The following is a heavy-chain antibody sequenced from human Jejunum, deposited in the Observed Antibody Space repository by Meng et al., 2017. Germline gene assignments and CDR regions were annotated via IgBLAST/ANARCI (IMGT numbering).Heavy chain of an antibody. Sequence: QAQLVQSGAEVKKPGASVKVSCKASGYTFINHDINWVRQAPGQGLEWMGRINPVSGATDYAQKFQGRVTMTVDTSITIAFMELSSLTSDDTAVYYCTRDKDGANFDYWGQGSLVTVSS. D-gene: IGHD3-10*01. J-gene: IGHJ4*02. CDR3: TRDKDGANFDY. CDR2: INPVSGAT. V-gene: IGHV1-2*06. CDR1: GYTFINHD.